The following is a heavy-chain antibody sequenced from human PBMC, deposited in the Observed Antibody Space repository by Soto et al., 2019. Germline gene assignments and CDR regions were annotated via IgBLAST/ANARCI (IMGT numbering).Heavy chain of an antibody. Sequence: GGSLRHSWEASGLVFKDSSIHWVRQASGKGLEWVGRIRDRAYNYATAYAASVKGRFTISRDDSNNKAYLQMDSLKTEDTAIYYCTRLISAAQDYWGQGTLVTV. V-gene: IGHV3-73*01. CDR1: GLVFKDSS. CDR2: IRDRAYNYAT. J-gene: IGHJ4*02. D-gene: IGHD3-10*01. CDR3: TRLISAAQDY.